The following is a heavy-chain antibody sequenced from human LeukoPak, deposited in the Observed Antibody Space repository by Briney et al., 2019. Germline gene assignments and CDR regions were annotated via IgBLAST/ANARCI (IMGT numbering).Heavy chain of an antibody. D-gene: IGHD3-22*01. CDR1: GYTFTSYD. CDR3: ARANGYYYDSSGYPVYNWFDP. J-gene: IGHJ5*02. V-gene: IGHV1-8*01. Sequence: ASVKVSCKASGYTFTSYDINWVRQATGQGLEWMGWMNPNSGNTGYAQKFQGRVTMTRNTSISTAYMELSSLRSEDTAVYYCARANGYYYDSSGYPVYNWFDPWGQGTLVTVSS. CDR2: MNPNSGNT.